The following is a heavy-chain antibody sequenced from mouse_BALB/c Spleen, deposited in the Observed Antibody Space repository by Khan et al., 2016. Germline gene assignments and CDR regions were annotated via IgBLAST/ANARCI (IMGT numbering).Heavy chain of an antibody. J-gene: IGHJ1*01. CDR3: ASWDWYFDV. CDR2: IDPANGNT. D-gene: IGHD4-1*01. Sequence: EVQLQESGAELVKPGASVKLSCTASGFNIKDTYMHWVKQRPEQGLEWIGRIDPANGNTKYDPKFQGKATITADTSSNTAYLQLISLTTEDSAVYYCASWDWYFDVWGAGTTVTVSS. V-gene: IGHV14-3*02. CDR1: GFNIKDTY.